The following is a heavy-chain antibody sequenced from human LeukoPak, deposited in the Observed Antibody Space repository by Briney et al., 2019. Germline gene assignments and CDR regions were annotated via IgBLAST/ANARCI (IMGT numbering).Heavy chain of an antibody. CDR2: IYYSGSA. Sequence: SETLSLTCIVSGSSISNSSYYWGWIRQPPGKGLEWIGSIYYSGSAYYNPSLKSRVTISVDTSKNQFSLKLTSVTAADTAVYYCARHWVVTPNYWGQGTLVTVSS. V-gene: IGHV4-39*01. CDR3: ARHWVVTPNY. J-gene: IGHJ4*02. CDR1: GSSISNSSYY. D-gene: IGHD4-23*01.